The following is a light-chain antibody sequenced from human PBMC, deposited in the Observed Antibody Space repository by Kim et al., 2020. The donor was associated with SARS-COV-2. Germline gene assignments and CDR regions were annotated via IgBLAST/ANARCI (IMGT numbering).Light chain of an antibody. CDR1: QSVSSSH. CDR2: GAS. V-gene: IGKV3-20*01. CDR3: QKYGSTWT. Sequence: FFPHSPGTLSLYPGERATLSCRASQSVSSSHLAWYQQKPGQAPRLLIYGASTRATGIPDRFSGSGSGTDFTLTISRLEPEDFAVFYCQKYGSTWTFGQGTKVDIK. J-gene: IGKJ1*01.